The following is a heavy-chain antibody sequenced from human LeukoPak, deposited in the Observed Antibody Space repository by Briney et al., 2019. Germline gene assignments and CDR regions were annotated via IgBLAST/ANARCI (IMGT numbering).Heavy chain of an antibody. CDR1: AFTITIYY. J-gene: IGHJ3*02. D-gene: IGHD2-21*01. CDR3: ARDAGDSFGI. CDR2: INPSTGAT. Sequence: ASVKVSCKASAFTITIYYMHWLRQAPGQGPEWMGWINPSTGATKSAQKFQGRVTMTVDTSISTVYMELSSLTSDDRAVYYCARDAGDSFGIWGQGTMVTVSS. V-gene: IGHV1-2*02.